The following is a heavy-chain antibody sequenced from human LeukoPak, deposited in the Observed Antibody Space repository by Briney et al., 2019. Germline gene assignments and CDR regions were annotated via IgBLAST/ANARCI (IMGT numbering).Heavy chain of an antibody. CDR2: ISGSGGST. D-gene: IGHD3-10*01. CDR3: AKGYYGSGSYRFDY. J-gene: IGHJ4*02. V-gene: IGHV3-23*01. Sequence: PGGSLRLSCAASGFTFSSYGMSWVRQAPGKGLEWVSAISGSGGSTYYADSVKGRFTISRDNSKNTLYLQMNSLRAEDTAVYYCAKGYYGSGSYRFDYWGQGTLVTVSS. CDR1: GFTFSSYG.